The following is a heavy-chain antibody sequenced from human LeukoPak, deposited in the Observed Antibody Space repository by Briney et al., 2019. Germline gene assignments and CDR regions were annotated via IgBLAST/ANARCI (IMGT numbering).Heavy chain of an antibody. D-gene: IGHD3-22*01. J-gene: IGHJ4*02. CDR2: ISGSGDNT. CDR3: AKSISVVVTNFDY. Sequence: GESLRLSCAASGFTLSNYAMSWVRQAPGKGLEWVSGISGSGDNTYYADSVKGRFTISRDNSKNTLYLRMNSLRAEDTAVYYCAKSISVVVTNFDYWGQGTLVTVSS. V-gene: IGHV3-23*01. CDR1: GFTLSNYA.